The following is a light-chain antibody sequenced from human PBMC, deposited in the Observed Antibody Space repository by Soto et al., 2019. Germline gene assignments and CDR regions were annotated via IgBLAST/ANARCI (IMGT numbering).Light chain of an antibody. CDR2: EVT. J-gene: IGLJ1*01. CDR1: TSDGGGYNY. CDR3: FSYTTSSATYV. V-gene: IGLV2-14*01. Sequence: QSVLTQPASVSGSPGQSITISCTGTTSDGGGYNYVSWYQQLPGKVPKLMIYEVTNRHSGVSTRFSGSKYGNTASLTTSALQAEDEAAYYCFSYTTSSATYVFGTGTKVTVL.